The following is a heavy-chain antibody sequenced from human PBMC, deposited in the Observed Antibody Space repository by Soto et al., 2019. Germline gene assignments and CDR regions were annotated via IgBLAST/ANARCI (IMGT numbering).Heavy chain of an antibody. CDR3: ARDTEGFGGGVTTYGMDV. Sequence: QVQLVQSGAEVKKPGASVKVSCKASGYTFTSYAMHWVRQAPGQRLEWMGWINAGNGNTKYSQKFQGRVTITRDTSASTVYMELTSLRSEDTAVYYCARDTEGFGGGVTTYGMDVWGQGTTVTVSS. J-gene: IGHJ6*02. CDR2: INAGNGNT. CDR1: GYTFTSYA. D-gene: IGHD3-10*01. V-gene: IGHV1-3*01.